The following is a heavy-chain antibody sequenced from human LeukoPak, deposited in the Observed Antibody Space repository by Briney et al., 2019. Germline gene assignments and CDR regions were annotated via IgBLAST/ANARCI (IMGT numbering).Heavy chain of an antibody. CDR2: IYSDGST. CDR3: ARDSLLGAGTLDY. J-gene: IGHJ4*02. CDR1: GFIVSGDF. Sequence: GGSLRLSCAASGFIVSGDFMSWVRQAPGKGLEWVSVIYSDGSTYYADSVKGRFTISRDNSKNTLDLQMTGLRAEDTAVYYCARDSLLGAGTLDYWGQGTLVTVSS. V-gene: IGHV3-53*01. D-gene: IGHD3-16*01.